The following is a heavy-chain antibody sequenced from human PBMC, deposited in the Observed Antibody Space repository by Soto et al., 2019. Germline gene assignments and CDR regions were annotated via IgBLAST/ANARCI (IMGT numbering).Heavy chain of an antibody. D-gene: IGHD5-18*01. CDR1: GGTFSNYA. V-gene: IGHV1-69*06. Sequence: QVQLVQSGAEAKKPGSSVKVSCKASGGTFSNYALTWVRQAPGQGLEWMGGIIPLSGTPNYAQKFQGRVTITADKSTTTVYMELSSLRSEDTAVYYCTRGIQLWSWGQGTLVTVSS. J-gene: IGHJ5*02. CDR3: TRGIQLWS. CDR2: IIPLSGTP.